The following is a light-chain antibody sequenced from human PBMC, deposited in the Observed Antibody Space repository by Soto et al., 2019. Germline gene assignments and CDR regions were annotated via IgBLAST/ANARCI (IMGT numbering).Light chain of an antibody. CDR3: QQAASCPIT. CDR1: QGVSTW. Sequence: DILLTQYPSSVSSSVGDGVTITCRASQGVSTWLAWYQQKPGKAPNLLIYTASSLQSGVPSRFSGSGSGTDFTLTINGLQPEDFATYYCQQAASCPITFGQGTRLEIK. V-gene: IGKV1-12*01. J-gene: IGKJ5*01. CDR2: TAS.